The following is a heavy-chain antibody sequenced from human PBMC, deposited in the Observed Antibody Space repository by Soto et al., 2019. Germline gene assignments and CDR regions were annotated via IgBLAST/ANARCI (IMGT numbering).Heavy chain of an antibody. Sequence: SETLSLTCTVSGGSISGYYWSWIRQPPGKGLEWIGYFYYSGSTDSNPSLKSRVTISVDTSKYQSSLMLITGTASDTAVYYYGRHSTIYRKSLDYCCQGTLVIVS. V-gene: IGHV4-59*08. CDR2: FYYSGST. CDR1: GGSISGYY. J-gene: IGHJ4*01. D-gene: IGHD2-2*01. CDR3: GRHSTIYRKSLDY.